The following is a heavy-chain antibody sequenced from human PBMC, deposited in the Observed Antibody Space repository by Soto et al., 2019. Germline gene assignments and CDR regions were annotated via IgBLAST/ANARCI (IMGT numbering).Heavy chain of an antibody. J-gene: IGHJ4*02. CDR3: AYSHRYGDYIIDY. Sequence: QITLKESGPTLVKPTQTLTLTCTFSGFSLSTSGVSVGWVRQPPGEALEWLALIYWDDDKRYRSSLKSRLTTTKDTSNNQVVLTVTNMDPVDTATYYCAYSHRYGDYIIDYWGQGTLVTVST. V-gene: IGHV2-5*02. D-gene: IGHD4-17*01. CDR2: IYWDDDK. CDR1: GFSLSTSGVS.